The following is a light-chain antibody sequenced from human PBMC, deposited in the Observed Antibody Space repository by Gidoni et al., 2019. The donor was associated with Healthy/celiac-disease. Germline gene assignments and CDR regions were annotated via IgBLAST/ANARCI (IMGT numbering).Light chain of an antibody. Sequence: QSALTQPASVSGSPGQSITISCTVTSSDVGSYNLVSWYQQHPGKAPKLMIYEVSKRPSGVSNRFAGSKSGNTASLTISGLQAEDAADYYCCSYAGSSTFDVVFGGGTKLTVL. CDR3: CSYAGSSTFDVV. CDR1: SSDVGSYNL. V-gene: IGLV2-23*02. CDR2: EVS. J-gene: IGLJ2*01.